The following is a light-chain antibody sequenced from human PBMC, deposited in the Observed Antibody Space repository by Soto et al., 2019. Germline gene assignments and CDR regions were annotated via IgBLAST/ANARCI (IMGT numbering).Light chain of an antibody. CDR3: AAWDDSPRGRYV. J-gene: IGLJ1*01. CDR2: RNN. V-gene: IGLV1-47*01. CDR1: SSNIGSNY. Sequence: QSALTQPPSASGTPGQRVTISCSGSSSNIGSNYVYWYQQLPGTAPKLLIYRNNQRPSGVPDRFSGSKSGTSASLAISGLRSEDEADYYCAAWDDSPRGRYVFGTGTKVPV.